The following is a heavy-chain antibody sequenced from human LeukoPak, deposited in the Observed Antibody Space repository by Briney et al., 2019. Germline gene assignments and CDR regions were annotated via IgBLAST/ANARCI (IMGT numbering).Heavy chain of an antibody. Sequence: PSETLSLTCTVSGGSISSGGYYWSWIRQHPGKGLEWIGYIYYSGSTYYNPSLKSRVTISVDTSKNQFSLKLSSVTAADTAVYYCARGDDSSYDYWGQGTLVTVSS. V-gene: IGHV4-31*03. CDR3: ARGDDSSYDY. D-gene: IGHD3-22*01. CDR1: GGSISSGGYY. CDR2: IYYSGST. J-gene: IGHJ4*02.